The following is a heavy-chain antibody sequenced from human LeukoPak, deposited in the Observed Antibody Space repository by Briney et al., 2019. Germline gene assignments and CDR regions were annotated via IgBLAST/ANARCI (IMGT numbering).Heavy chain of an antibody. CDR3: ARGVYCSGGSCYLGFDY. CDR1: GFSFSSFG. J-gene: IGHJ4*02. D-gene: IGHD2-15*01. CDR2: ISYDGSNK. Sequence: GVSLTLSCAASGFSFSSFGMHWVRQAPGKGLEWVAVISYDGSNKYYADSVKGRFTISRDNAKNSLYLQMNSLRAEDTAVYYCARGVYCSGGSCYLGFDYWGQGTLVTVSS. V-gene: IGHV3-30*03.